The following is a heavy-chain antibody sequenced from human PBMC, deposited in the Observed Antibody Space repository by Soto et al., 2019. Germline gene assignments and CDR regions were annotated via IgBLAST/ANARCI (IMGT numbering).Heavy chain of an antibody. CDR2: ISYDGSNK. CDR3: AKGEGFLYIAFPYYMDV. CDR1: GFTFSSYG. D-gene: IGHD3-3*02. Sequence: GGSLRLSCAASGFTFSSYGMHWVRQAPGKGLEWVAVISYDGSNKYYADSVKGRFTISRDNSKNTLYLQMNSLRAEDTAVYYCAKGEGFLYIAFPYYMDVWGKGTTVTVSS. J-gene: IGHJ6*03. V-gene: IGHV3-30*18.